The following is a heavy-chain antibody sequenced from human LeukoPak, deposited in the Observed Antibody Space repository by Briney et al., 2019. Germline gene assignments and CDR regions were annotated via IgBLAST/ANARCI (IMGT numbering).Heavy chain of an antibody. CDR3: ARGLRGPDY. CDR2: LLSDASRT. J-gene: IGHJ4*02. CDR1: GFTVSTYW. Sequence: GGSLRLSCAASGFTVSTYWMHWVRQGPGKGLVWVSRLLSDASRTTYANSVKGRFTISGDNSKNTMFLQMNRLRDEDTAVYYCARGLRGPDYWGQGTQVTVSS. V-gene: IGHV3-74*01.